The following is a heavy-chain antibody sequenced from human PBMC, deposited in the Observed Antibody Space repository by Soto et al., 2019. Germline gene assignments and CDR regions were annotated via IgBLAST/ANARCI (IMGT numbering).Heavy chain of an antibody. CDR1: GFTFSSYA. J-gene: IGHJ4*02. V-gene: IGHV3-23*01. D-gene: IGHD3-10*01. Sequence: PGGSLRLSCATSGFTFSSYAMSWVRQAPGKGLEWVSAISGSGGSTYYADSVKGRFTISRDNSKNTLYLQMNSLRAEDTAVYYCAKADTRGVIGGDIGYWGQGTLVTVSS. CDR3: AKADTRGVIGGDIGY. CDR2: ISGSGGST.